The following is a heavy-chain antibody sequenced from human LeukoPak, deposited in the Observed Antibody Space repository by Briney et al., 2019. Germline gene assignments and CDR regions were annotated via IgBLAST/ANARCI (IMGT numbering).Heavy chain of an antibody. CDR3: ARQPRSGWYHFDY. Sequence: SETLSLTCTVSGGSISSSSYYWGWIRQPPGKGLEWIGSIYYSGSTYYNPSLKSRVTISVDTSKNQFSLKLSSVTAADTAVYYWARQPRSGWYHFDYWGQGTLVTVSS. CDR2: IYYSGST. J-gene: IGHJ4*02. V-gene: IGHV4-39*01. CDR1: GGSISSSSYY. D-gene: IGHD6-19*01.